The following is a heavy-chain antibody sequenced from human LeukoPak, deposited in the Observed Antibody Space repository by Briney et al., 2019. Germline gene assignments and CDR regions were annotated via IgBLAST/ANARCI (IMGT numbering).Heavy chain of an antibody. D-gene: IGHD4-17*01. Sequence: NPSETLSLTCAVYGGPFSNYYWSWIRQPPGKGLEWIGEINHSGSTHYNPSLTSRVNISVDTSKNQFSLNLSSVTAADTAVYYCARGDNGYYVGYYFDYWGQGTLVTVSS. J-gene: IGHJ4*02. V-gene: IGHV4-34*01. CDR2: INHSGST. CDR1: GGPFSNYY. CDR3: ARGDNGYYVGYYFDY.